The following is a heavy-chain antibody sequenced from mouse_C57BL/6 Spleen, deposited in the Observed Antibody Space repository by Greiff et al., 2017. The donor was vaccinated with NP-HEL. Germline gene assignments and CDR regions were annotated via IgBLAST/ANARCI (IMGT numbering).Heavy chain of an antibody. CDR3: TRRSGKAWFAY. D-gene: IGHD4-1*01. CDR2: IDPETGGT. Sequence: QVQLKESGAELVRPGASVTLSCKASGYTFTDYEMHWVKQTPVHGLEWIGAIDPETGGTAYNQKFKGKAILTADKSSSTAYMELRSLTSEDSAVYYCTRRSGKAWFAYWGQGTLVTVSA. J-gene: IGHJ3*01. CDR1: GYTFTDYE. V-gene: IGHV1-15*01.